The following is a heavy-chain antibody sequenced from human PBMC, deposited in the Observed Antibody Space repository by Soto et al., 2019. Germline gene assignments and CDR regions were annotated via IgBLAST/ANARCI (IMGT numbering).Heavy chain of an antibody. CDR3: ARSYYGDYYFDY. D-gene: IGHD4-17*01. Sequence: KTSETLSLTCAVSGGSISSGGYSWSWIRQPPGKGLEWIGYIYHSGSTYYNPSLKSRVTISVDRSKNQFSLKLSSVTAADTAVYYCARSYYGDYYFDYWGQGTLVTVSS. J-gene: IGHJ4*02. CDR2: IYHSGST. V-gene: IGHV4-30-2*01. CDR1: GGSISSGGYS.